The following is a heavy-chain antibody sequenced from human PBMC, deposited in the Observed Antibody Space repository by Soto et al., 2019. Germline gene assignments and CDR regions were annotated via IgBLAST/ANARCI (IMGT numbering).Heavy chain of an antibody. CDR2: TYYRSKWYN. CDR1: GDSVSSNSAA. Sequence: HSQTLSLTCAISGDSVSSNSAAWNWIRQSPSRGLEWLGRTYYRSKWYNDYAVSVKSRITINPDTSKNQFSLQLNSVTPEDTAVDYGARVGAARPNSYYFDYWGQGTLVTVSS. J-gene: IGHJ4*02. D-gene: IGHD6-6*01. V-gene: IGHV6-1*01. CDR3: ARVGAARPNSYYFDY.